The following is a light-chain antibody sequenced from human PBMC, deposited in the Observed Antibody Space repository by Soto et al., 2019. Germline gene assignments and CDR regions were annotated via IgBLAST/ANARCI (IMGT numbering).Light chain of an antibody. J-gene: IGLJ2*01. CDR3: PAGDQSPKGEVV. Sequence: QSVLTQPPSASGTPGQRVTISCSGSSSNIGSNSVNWYQQLPGTAPKLLIYSTNQRPSGVPDRFSGSKSDTSASLAISGLEWGDGVVYSGPAGDQSPKGEVVFGGGTTLPVL. CDR1: SSNIGSNS. CDR2: STN. V-gene: IGLV1-44*01.